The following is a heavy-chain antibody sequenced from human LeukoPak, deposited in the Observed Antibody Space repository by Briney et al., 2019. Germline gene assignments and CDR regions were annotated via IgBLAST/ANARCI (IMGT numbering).Heavy chain of an antibody. CDR3: TTEAMRPEYSYDYDY. J-gene: IGHJ4*02. Sequence: GGSLRLSCAASGFAFSNAWMTWVRQAPGKGLEWVGLIKIKTDGGTTDYAAPVKGRFTISRDDSKDTLYLQMNSLKTEDTAVYYCTTEAMRPEYSYDYDYWGQGTLVTVSS. V-gene: IGHV3-15*01. D-gene: IGHD3-10*01. CDR1: GFAFSNAW. CDR2: IKIKTDGGTT.